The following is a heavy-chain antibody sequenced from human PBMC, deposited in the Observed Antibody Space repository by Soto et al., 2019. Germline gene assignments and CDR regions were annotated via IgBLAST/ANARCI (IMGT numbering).Heavy chain of an antibody. Sequence: PGGSLRLCCAASGFTFSSYGMHWVRQAPGKGLEWVSGISWNSGSIGYADSVKGRFTISRDNAKNSLYLQMNSLRAEDTALYYCAKDSCSGGSCYSDYSGQGTPVTVSS. CDR1: GFTFSSYG. CDR2: ISWNSGSI. J-gene: IGHJ4*02. V-gene: IGHV3-9*01. D-gene: IGHD2-15*01. CDR3: AKDSCSGGSCYSDY.